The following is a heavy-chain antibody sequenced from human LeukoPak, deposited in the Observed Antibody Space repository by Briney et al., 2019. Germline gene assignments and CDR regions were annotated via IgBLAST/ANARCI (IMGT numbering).Heavy chain of an antibody. J-gene: IGHJ6*02. CDR3: ARDLHYYVAIVV. CDR1: GFTFSAYA. CDR2: IGSDNKP. Sequence: GGSLRLSCEASGFTFSAYAMTWVRQAPGKGLEWVSSIGSDNKPHYSASVKGRFAISRDNSKNTLFLQLHNRRVEDTALYYCARDLHYYVAIVVWGQGTTGTVSS. V-gene: IGHV3-23*01. D-gene: IGHD3-10*02.